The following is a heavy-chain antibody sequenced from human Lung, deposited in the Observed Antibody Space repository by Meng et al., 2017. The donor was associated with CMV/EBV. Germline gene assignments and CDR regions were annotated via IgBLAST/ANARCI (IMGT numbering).Heavy chain of an antibody. CDR3: GRYTDIVSVIAATRDYWFDP. Sequence: SVKVSXKASGYTFTNYDLNWVRRTTGQGLEWMGTIIPILAITKYAQKFQGRVTITADKTSSTVYMELSSLRSDDTAVYYCGRYTDIVSVIAATRDYWFDPWGQGXLVTVSS. CDR2: IIPILAIT. V-gene: IGHV1-69*04. J-gene: IGHJ5*02. D-gene: IGHD2-15*01. CDR1: GYTFTNYD.